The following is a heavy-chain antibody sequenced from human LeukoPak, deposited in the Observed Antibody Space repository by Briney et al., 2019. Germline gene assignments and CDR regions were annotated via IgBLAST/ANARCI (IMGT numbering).Heavy chain of an antibody. Sequence: GASVKVSCKASGYTFTGYYMHWVRQAPGQGLEWMGWINPNSGGTDYAQKFQGRVTMTRDTSISTAYMELSSLRSEDTAVYYCATALNLAVAGPFDYWGQGTLVTVSS. CDR1: GYTFTGYY. J-gene: IGHJ4*02. CDR3: ATALNLAVAGPFDY. V-gene: IGHV1-2*02. CDR2: INPNSGGT. D-gene: IGHD6-19*01.